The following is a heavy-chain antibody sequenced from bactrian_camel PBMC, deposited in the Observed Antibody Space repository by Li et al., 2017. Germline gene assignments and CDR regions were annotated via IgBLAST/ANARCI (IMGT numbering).Heavy chain of an antibody. CDR1: GTTHTRRC. Sequence: VQLVESGGGLVQAGGSLKLSCTLSGTTHTRRCMAWFRQAPGKEREAVAILDSDGTTTYAEPVKGRFSISKDNAKKTLYLQMDSLNPEDTAIYYCAANAPSVVVAGPCRERGEFKYWGQGTQVTVS. CDR3: AANAPSVVVAGPCRERGEFKY. J-gene: IGHJ4*01. CDR2: LDSDGTT. D-gene: IGHD2*01. V-gene: IGHV3S53*01.